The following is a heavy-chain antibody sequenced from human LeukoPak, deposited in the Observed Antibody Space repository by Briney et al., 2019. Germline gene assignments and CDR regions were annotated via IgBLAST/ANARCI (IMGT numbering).Heavy chain of an antibody. CDR3: AKVDSSGYYYNDY. Sequence: GGSLRLSCAASGFTFSSYWMHWVRQAPGKGLVWVSRINSDGSSTSYADSVKGRFTISRDNSKNTLYLQMNSLRAEDTAVYYCAKVDSSGYYYNDYWGQGTLVTVSS. D-gene: IGHD3-22*01. J-gene: IGHJ4*02. V-gene: IGHV3-74*01. CDR2: INSDGSST. CDR1: GFTFSSYW.